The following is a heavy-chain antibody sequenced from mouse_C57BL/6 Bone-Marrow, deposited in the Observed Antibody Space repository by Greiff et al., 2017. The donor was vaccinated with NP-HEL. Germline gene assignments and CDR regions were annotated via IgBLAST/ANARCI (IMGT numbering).Heavy chain of an antibody. D-gene: IGHD1-1*01. V-gene: IGHV1-52*01. Sequence: VQLQQSGAELVRPGSSVKLSCKASGYTFTSYWMHWVKQRPIQGLEWIGNIDPSDSETHYNQKFKDKATLTVDKSSSTAYMQLSSLTSEDSAVYYCARWDYYGSSYVWYYFDYWGQGTTLTVSS. CDR3: ARWDYYGSSYVWYYFDY. CDR2: IDPSDSET. J-gene: IGHJ2*01. CDR1: GYTFTSYW.